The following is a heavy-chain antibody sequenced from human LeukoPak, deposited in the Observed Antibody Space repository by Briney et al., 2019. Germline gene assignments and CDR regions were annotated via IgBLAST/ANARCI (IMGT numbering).Heavy chain of an antibody. V-gene: IGHV3-30-3*01. D-gene: IGHD3-3*01. CDR1: GFTFGSYA. J-gene: IGHJ4*02. CDR3: ALLGVVSPILGY. CDR2: ISYDGSNK. Sequence: GGSLRLSCAASGFTFGSYAMHWVRQAPGKGLEWVAVISYDGSNKYYADSVKGRFTISGDNSKNTLYLQMNSLRAEDTAAYYCALLGVVSPILGYWGPGTLVTVSS.